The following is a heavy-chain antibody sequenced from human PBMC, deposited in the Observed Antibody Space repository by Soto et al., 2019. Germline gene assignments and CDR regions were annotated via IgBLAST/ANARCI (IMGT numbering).Heavy chain of an antibody. CDR1: GGSFSGYY. Sequence: QVQLQQWGAGLLKPSETLSLTCAVYGGSFSGYYWSWIRQPPGKGLEWIGEINHSGSTNYNPSLKGRVTISVDTSKNQFSLKLSSVTAADTAVYYCARIGSRDYWGQGTLVTVSS. V-gene: IGHV4-34*01. CDR2: INHSGST. CDR3: ARIGSRDY. J-gene: IGHJ4*02.